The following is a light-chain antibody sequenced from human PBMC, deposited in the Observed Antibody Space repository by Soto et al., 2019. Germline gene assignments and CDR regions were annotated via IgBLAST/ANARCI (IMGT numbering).Light chain of an antibody. CDR2: EVS. CDR1: SSDVGGYNY. V-gene: IGLV2-14*01. Sequence: QAVLTQPASVSGSPGQSITISCTGTSSDVGGYNYVSWYQQHPGKAPKLMIYEVSNRPSGVSNRFSGSKSGSTASLTISGLQAEDEAEYYCCSYVGATTYVFGSGTKVTVL. J-gene: IGLJ1*01. CDR3: CSYVGATTYV.